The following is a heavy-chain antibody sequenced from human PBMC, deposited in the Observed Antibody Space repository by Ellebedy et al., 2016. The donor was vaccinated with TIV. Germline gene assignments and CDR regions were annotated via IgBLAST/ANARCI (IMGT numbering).Heavy chain of an antibody. Sequence: SETLSLXXAVYGGSFSGYYWSWIRQPPGKGLEWIGYIYYSGSTNYNPSLKSRVTISVDTSKNQFSLKLSSVTAADTAVYYCARGGGYSGYEGGEYYYYGMDVWGQGTTVTVSS. CDR1: GGSFSGYY. CDR3: ARGGGYSGYEGGEYYYYGMDV. V-gene: IGHV4-59*01. J-gene: IGHJ6*02. D-gene: IGHD5-12*01. CDR2: IYYSGST.